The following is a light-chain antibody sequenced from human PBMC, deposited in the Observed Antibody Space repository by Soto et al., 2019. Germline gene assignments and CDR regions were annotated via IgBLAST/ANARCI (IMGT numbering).Light chain of an antibody. CDR1: SSDVGRYTY. Sequence: ALTRPASVSGSPGQSITISCAGTSSDVGRYTYVSWYQQHPGKAPKLIIYDVYNRPSGVSTRFSGSKSGNTASLTISGLQAEDEADYYCTSYTSTSTPYVFGGGTKVTVL. J-gene: IGLJ1*01. CDR3: TSYTSTSTPYV. V-gene: IGLV2-14*01. CDR2: DVY.